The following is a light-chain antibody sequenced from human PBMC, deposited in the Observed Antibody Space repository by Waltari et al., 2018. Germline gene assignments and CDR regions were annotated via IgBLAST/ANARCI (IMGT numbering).Light chain of an antibody. CDR3: SSYIGSSNLEL. CDR1: SSDVGDYNY. Sequence: QSALTQPASVSGSPGQSITISCTGSSSDVGDYNYVSWYQQHPGKAPKLIIFDVSNRPSGVANRFSVSKSGNTASLTISVLQAEDEAGYYCSSYIGSSNLELFGGGTSLTV. V-gene: IGLV2-14*03. CDR2: DVS. J-gene: IGLJ2*01.